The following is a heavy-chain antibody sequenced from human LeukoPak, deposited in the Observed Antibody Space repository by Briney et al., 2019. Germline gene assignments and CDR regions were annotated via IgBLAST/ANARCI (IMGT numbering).Heavy chain of an antibody. CDR3: ARVGGNYEDLIDY. D-gene: IGHD1-26*01. CDR2: ISAYNGYT. Sequence: GASVKVSCKASGYTFTNFPIGWVRQAPGQGLEWMGWISAYNGYTKYAPSLQGRVTMTTDTSTSTAYMQLRSLRSDDTAMYYCARVGGNYEDLIDYWGQGTLVTVSS. CDR1: GYTFTNFP. J-gene: IGHJ4*02. V-gene: IGHV1-18*01.